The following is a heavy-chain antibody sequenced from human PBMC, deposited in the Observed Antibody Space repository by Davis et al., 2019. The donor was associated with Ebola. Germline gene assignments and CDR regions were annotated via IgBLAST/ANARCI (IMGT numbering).Heavy chain of an antibody. CDR1: GFTFSGSA. CDR3: TRDPTVTTGY. J-gene: IGHJ4*02. V-gene: IGHV3-73*01. CDR2: IRSKANSYAT. D-gene: IGHD4-17*01. Sequence: GESLKISCAASGFTFSGSAMHWVRQASGKGLEWVGRIRSKANSYATAYAASVKGRFTISRDDSKNTAYLQMNSLKTEDTAVYYCTRDPTVTTGYWGQGTLVTVSS.